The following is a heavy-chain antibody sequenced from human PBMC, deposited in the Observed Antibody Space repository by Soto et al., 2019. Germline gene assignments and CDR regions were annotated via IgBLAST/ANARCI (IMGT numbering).Heavy chain of an antibody. Sequence: GGSLRLSCAASGFTFSNYAMRWVLQSRVKVLEWVSSISVSGGSTFYADSVKGRFTISRDNSKNTLYLQMNSLRAEDTAVYYCAKSAPPSSGRYQYYFDYWGQGTLVTVSS. CDR2: ISVSGGST. J-gene: IGHJ4*02. D-gene: IGHD3-22*01. CDR1: GFTFSNYA. V-gene: IGHV3-23*01. CDR3: AKSAPPSSGRYQYYFDY.